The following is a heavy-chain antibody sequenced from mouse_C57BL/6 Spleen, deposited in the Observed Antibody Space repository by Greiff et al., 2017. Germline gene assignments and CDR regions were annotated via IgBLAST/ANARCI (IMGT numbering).Heavy chain of an antibody. Sequence: EVQLHQSGPELVKPGASVKISCKASGYTFTDYYMNWVKQSHGKSLEWIGDINPNNGGTSYNQKFKGKATLTVDKSSSTAYMELRSLTSEDSAVYYCARGTDWYFDVWGTGTTVTVSS. V-gene: IGHV1-26*01. CDR1: GYTFTDYY. D-gene: IGHD4-1*01. CDR2: INPNNGGT. CDR3: ARGTDWYFDV. J-gene: IGHJ1*03.